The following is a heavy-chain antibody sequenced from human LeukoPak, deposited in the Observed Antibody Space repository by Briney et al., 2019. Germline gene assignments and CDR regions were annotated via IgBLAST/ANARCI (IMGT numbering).Heavy chain of an antibody. V-gene: IGHV3-23*01. Sequence: GGSLRLSCAASGFTFSSYAMSWVRQAPGKGLEWVSAISGSGGSTYYADSVKGRFTISRDNSKNTLYLQMSSLRAEDTAVYYCAKDLANYYGSGANPPHSIYYYYYGMDVWGQGTTVTVSS. CDR3: AKDLANYYGSGANPPHSIYYYYYGMDV. CDR1: GFTFSSYA. D-gene: IGHD3-10*01. J-gene: IGHJ6*02. CDR2: ISGSGGST.